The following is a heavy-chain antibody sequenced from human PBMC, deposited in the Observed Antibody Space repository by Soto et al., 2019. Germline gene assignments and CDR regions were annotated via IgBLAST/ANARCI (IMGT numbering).Heavy chain of an antibody. J-gene: IGHJ6*03. D-gene: IGHD5-12*01. CDR2: INHSGSS. Sequence: SETLCLTCAVYGGSFSGYYWSWIRQPPGKGLEWIGQINHSGSSNYNPSLKSRVTISVDTSKNQFSLKLSSVTAADTSVYYCGRGFGNSVDYHYYMTSGAKGQRSPSP. CDR3: GRGFGNSVDYHYYMTS. V-gene: IGHV4-34*01. CDR1: GGSFSGYY.